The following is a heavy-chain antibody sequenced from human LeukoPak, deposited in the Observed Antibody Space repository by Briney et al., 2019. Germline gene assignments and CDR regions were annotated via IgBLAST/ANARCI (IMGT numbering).Heavy chain of an antibody. V-gene: IGHV4-59*08. CDR1: GGSIGTYY. CDR3: ARHIGGGIEDMDV. D-gene: IGHD3-16*02. Sequence: SETLSLTYTVSGGSIGTYYWSWIRPSPGKGLEWIGYIYVTGSTRYNPYLQSRVTISVDTSRNQFFLKMSSVTAADTAVYYCARHIGGGIEDMDVWGKGTKVTVSS. CDR2: IYVTGST. J-gene: IGHJ6*03.